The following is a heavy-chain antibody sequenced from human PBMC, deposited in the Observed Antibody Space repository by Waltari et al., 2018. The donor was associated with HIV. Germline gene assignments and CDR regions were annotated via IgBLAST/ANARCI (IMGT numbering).Heavy chain of an antibody. CDR1: RYTISPHA. J-gene: IGHJ6*02. V-gene: IGHV3-33*01. D-gene: IGHD2-8*01. Sequence: QVQLVEPGGGVVLHGTFLILSCATSRYTISPHAFLSLPTPQGKGPECVAVIWYDETHTCDADSVTSRSTISRDNSKDTRFLQMDSLRAEDTAVYYCARVRCTLVTCLRSHYYYGLDVWGQGTTVTVS. CDR3: ARVRCTLVTCLRSHYYYGLDV. CDR2: IWYDETHT.